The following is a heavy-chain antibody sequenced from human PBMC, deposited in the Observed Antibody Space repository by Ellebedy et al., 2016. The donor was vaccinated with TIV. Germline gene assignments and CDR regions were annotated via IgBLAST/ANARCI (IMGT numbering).Heavy chain of an antibody. D-gene: IGHD3-10*01. CDR1: GYTFTGYY. J-gene: IGHJ5*02. V-gene: IGHV1-2*04. Sequence: ASVKVSXXASGYTFTGYYMHWVRQAPGQGLEWMGWINPNSGGTNYAQKFQGWVTMTRDTSISTTYMELSRLRSDDTAVYYCARADETYYGSGYWFDPWGQGTLVTVSS. CDR3: ARADETYYGSGYWFDP. CDR2: INPNSGGT.